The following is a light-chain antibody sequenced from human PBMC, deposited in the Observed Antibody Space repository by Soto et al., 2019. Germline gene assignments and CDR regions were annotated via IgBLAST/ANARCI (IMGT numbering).Light chain of an antibody. CDR3: QQYNNWPRT. V-gene: IGKV3-15*01. Sequence: EIVMTQSPATLSVSPGERATLSCSASQSVSSNLAWYQQKPGQAPRLPIYGASTRATGIPARFSGSGSGTEFILTISSLQSGDFAVYYCQQYNNWPRTFGQGTKVEIK. CDR1: QSVSSN. J-gene: IGKJ1*01. CDR2: GAS.